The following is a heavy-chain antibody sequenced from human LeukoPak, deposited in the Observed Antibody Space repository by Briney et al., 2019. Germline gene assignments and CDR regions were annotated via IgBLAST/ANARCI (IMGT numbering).Heavy chain of an antibody. CDR2: INHSGST. Sequence: SETLSLTCTVSGDSISGYYWSWIRQPPGKGLEWIGEINHSGSTNYNPSLKSRVTISVDTSKNQFSLKLSSVTAADTAVYYCARVNYDILTGYYHLNYFDYWGQGTLVTVSS. CDR3: ARVNYDILTGYYHLNYFDY. CDR1: GDSISGYY. D-gene: IGHD3-9*01. V-gene: IGHV4-34*01. J-gene: IGHJ4*02.